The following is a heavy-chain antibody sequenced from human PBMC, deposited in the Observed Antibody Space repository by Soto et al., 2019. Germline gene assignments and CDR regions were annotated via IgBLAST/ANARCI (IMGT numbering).Heavy chain of an antibody. CDR3: ATDRDYYRNYGFDY. V-gene: IGHV3-23*01. Sequence: EVQRLESGGGWVQPGGSLRLSCAASGFTFTNYAMTWVRQAPGKGLEWVSISSGSGSGGSTNYADSVKGQFTISRDNSKNTLYIPMNSLRVEDTAVYYCATDRDYYRNYGFDYWGQGTLVTVSS. J-gene: IGHJ4*02. D-gene: IGHD4-4*01. CDR2: SSGSGSGGST. CDR1: GFTFTNYA.